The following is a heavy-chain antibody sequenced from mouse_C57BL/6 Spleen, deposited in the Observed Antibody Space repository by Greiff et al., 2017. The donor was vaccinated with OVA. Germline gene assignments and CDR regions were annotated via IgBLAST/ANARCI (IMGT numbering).Heavy chain of an antibody. CDR3: ARAYYYGSSWDYYAMDY. D-gene: IGHD1-1*01. CDR2: IYPGSGST. V-gene: IGHV1-55*01. J-gene: IGHJ4*01. CDR1: GYTFTSYW. Sequence: VQLQQPGAELVKPGASVKMSCKASGYTFTSYWITWVKQRPGQGLEWIGDIYPGSGSTNYNEKFKSKATLTVDTSSSTAYMQLSSLTSEDSAVYYCARAYYYGSSWDYYAMDYWGQGTSVTVSS.